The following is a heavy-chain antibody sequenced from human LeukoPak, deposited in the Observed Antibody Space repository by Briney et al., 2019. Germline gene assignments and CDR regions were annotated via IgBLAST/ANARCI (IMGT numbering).Heavy chain of an antibody. CDR3: ATSEVLNAFDI. Sequence: GGSLRLSCAASGFSFSHAWVSWVRQAPGKGLEWVGRVKSKTVGGATDYAAPVKGRFTVSRDDSKNTLYLQMSSLKIEDTAVCYCATSEVLNAFDIWGQGTMVTVSS. CDR2: VKSKTVGGAT. J-gene: IGHJ3*02. V-gene: IGHV3-15*01. D-gene: IGHD3-10*01. CDR1: GFSFSHAW.